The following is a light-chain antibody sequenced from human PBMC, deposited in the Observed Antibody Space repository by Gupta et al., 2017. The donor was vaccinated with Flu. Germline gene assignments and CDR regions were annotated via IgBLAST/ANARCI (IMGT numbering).Light chain of an antibody. Sequence: QSALTQPASVSGSPGQSITISCTGTNSDIGAYNYVAWYQQHPGQAPKLIIFEVDNRPSGVSNRISGSKSGKTASLTISGLQAEDEANYYCSSYSGSSTLFGGGTKLTVL. CDR1: NSDIGAYNY. CDR2: EVD. V-gene: IGLV2-14*01. J-gene: IGLJ2*01. CDR3: SSYSGSSTL.